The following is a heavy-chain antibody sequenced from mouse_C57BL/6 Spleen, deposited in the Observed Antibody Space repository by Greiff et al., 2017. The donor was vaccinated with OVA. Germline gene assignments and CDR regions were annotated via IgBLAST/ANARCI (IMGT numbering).Heavy chain of an antibody. CDR3: AHSGYRYYAMDY. CDR2: INPNNGGT. D-gene: IGHD3-2*02. V-gene: IGHV1-26*01. CDR1: GYTFTDYY. J-gene: IGHJ4*01. Sequence: VQLQQSGPELVKPGASVKISCKASGYTFTDYYMNWVKQSHGKSLEWIGDINPNNGGTSDNQKFKGKATLTLDKSSSTAYMELRSLTSEDSAVYYCAHSGYRYYAMDYWGQGTSVTVSS.